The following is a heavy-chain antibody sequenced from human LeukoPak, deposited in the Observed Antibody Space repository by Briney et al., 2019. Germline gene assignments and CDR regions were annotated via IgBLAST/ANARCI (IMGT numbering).Heavy chain of an antibody. CDR1: GGSISSYY. CDR2: IYYSGST. D-gene: IGHD2-2*01. Sequence: SETLSLTCTVSGGSISSYYWSWIRQPPGKGLEWIGYIYYSGSTNCNPSLKSRVTISVDTSKNQFSLELSSVTAADTAVYYCATSSTSLGAFDIWGQGTMVTVSS. V-gene: IGHV4-59*01. J-gene: IGHJ3*02. CDR3: ATSSTSLGAFDI.